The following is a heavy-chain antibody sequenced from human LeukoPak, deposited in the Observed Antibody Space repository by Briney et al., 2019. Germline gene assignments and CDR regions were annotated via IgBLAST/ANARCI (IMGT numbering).Heavy chain of an antibody. CDR1: GFTFSSYG. J-gene: IGHJ6*04. Sequence: GGSLRLSCAASGFTFSSYGMHWVRQAPGKGLEWVAVISYDGSNKYYADSVKGRFTISRDNAKNSLYLQMNSLRAEDTAVYYCAELGITMIGGVWGKGTTVTVSS. CDR3: AELGITMIGGV. V-gene: IGHV3-30*18. CDR2: ISYDGSNK. D-gene: IGHD3-10*02.